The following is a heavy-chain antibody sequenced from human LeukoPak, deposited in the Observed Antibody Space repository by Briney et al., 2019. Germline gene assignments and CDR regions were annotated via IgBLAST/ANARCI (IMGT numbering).Heavy chain of an antibody. V-gene: IGHV4-4*02. Sequence: SETLSLTCAVSGGSISSSNWWSWVRQPPGKGLEWIGEIYHSGSTNYNPSLKSRVTISVDKSKNQFSLKLSSVTAADTAMYYCARSGPGIAAAGTLDYWGQGTLVTVPS. D-gene: IGHD6-13*01. CDR1: GGSISSSNW. J-gene: IGHJ4*02. CDR3: ARSGPGIAAAGTLDY. CDR2: IYHSGST.